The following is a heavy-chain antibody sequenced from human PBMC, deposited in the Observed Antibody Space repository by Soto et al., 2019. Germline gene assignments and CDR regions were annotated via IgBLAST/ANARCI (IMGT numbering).Heavy chain of an antibody. CDR3: ASSSTVVTPFGY. CDR2: IYYSGST. J-gene: IGHJ4*02. Sequence: PSETLSLTCTVSGGSISSYYWSWIRQPPGKGLEWIGYIYYSGSTNYNPSLKGRVTISVDTSKNQFSLKLSSVTAADTAVYYCASSSTVVTPFGYWGQGTLVTVSS. D-gene: IGHD4-17*01. V-gene: IGHV4-59*01. CDR1: GGSISSYY.